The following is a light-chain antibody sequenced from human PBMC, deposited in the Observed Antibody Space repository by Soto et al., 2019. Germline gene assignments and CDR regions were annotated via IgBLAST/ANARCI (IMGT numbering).Light chain of an antibody. J-gene: IGKJ4*01. Sequence: EIVLTQSPATLSLSPGERVTLSCRASQSVSGYLAWYRQKPGQAPRLLIYEASNRATGIPARFSGSGSGTDFTLTISSLEPEDFAVYYCQQRSNWPSTFGGGTKVEMK. CDR1: QSVSGY. V-gene: IGKV3-11*01. CDR2: EAS. CDR3: QQRSNWPST.